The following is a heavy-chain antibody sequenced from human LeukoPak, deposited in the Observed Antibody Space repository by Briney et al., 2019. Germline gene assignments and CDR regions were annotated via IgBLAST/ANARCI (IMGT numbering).Heavy chain of an antibody. V-gene: IGHV3-7*03. Sequence: GGSLRLSCAASGFTFSSYWMSWVRQAPGKGLEWVANIKQGESEKYYVDSVKGRFSITRDNAKNSMYLQINSLRAEDTAVYHCARGNDYGDHVGIYFDYWGQGTLVTVSS. J-gene: IGHJ4*02. CDR1: GFTFSSYW. CDR2: IKQGESEK. D-gene: IGHD4-17*01. CDR3: ARGNDYGDHVGIYFDY.